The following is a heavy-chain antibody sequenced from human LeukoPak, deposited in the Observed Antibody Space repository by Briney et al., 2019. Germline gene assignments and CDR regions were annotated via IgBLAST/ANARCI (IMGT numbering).Heavy chain of an antibody. CDR1: GFTFSSYA. Sequence: GGSLRLSCAASGFTFSSYAMSWVRQAPGKGLEWVSAISGSGGSTYYADSVKGRFTISRDNSKNTLYLQMNSLRAEDTAVYYCTTDPYYYDSSKSWFDPWGQGTLVTVSS. D-gene: IGHD3-22*01. J-gene: IGHJ5*02. CDR2: ISGSGGST. CDR3: TTDPYYYDSSKSWFDP. V-gene: IGHV3-23*01.